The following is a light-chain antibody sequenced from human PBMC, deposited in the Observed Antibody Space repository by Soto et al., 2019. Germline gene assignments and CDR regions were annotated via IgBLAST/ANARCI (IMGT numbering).Light chain of an antibody. J-gene: IGKJ3*01. V-gene: IGKV1-27*01. CDR3: QSYDSDRLT. Sequence: DIQMTQSPSSLSASVGDRVTITCRTSQAIGTYLGWYQQKPGKVPKLLIYAAGILQSGVPGRFSGSGSGTDFTLTISSLPPEDVATYYCQSYDSDRLTFGPGTKVDIK. CDR2: AAG. CDR1: QAIGTY.